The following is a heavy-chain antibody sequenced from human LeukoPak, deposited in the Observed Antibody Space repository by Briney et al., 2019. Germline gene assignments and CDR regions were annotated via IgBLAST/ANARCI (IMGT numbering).Heavy chain of an antibody. V-gene: IGHV3-21*01. Sequence: GGSLRLSCAASGFTFSSYSMNWVRQAPGQGLEWVSSISSSSSYIYYADSVKGRFTISRDNAKNSLYLQMNSLRAEDTAVYYCARSYDSSGYYNSDYWGQGTLVTVSS. CDR2: ISSSSSYI. CDR1: GFTFSSYS. D-gene: IGHD3-22*01. J-gene: IGHJ4*02. CDR3: ARSYDSSGYYNSDY.